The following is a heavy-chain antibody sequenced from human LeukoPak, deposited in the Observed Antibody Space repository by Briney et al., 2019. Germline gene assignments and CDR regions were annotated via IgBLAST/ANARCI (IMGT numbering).Heavy chain of an antibody. CDR1: GFTFDDYA. CDR3: TKGAPQASSSWPFDY. D-gene: IGHD6-13*01. V-gene: IGHV3-9*01. Sequence: PGRSLRLSRAASGFTFDDYAMHWVRQTPGKGLEYVSGISWNSGSIVYVDSVKGRFTISRDNAKNSLYLQMNSLRAEDTAFYYCTKGAPQASSSWPFDYWGQGTLVTVSS. CDR2: ISWNSGSI. J-gene: IGHJ4*02.